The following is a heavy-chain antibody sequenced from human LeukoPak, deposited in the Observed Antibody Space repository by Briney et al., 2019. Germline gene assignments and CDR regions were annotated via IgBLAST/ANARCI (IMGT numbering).Heavy chain of an antibody. CDR3: ARYYLEGRSFDY. CDR1: GYTFTGYY. V-gene: IGHV1-2*02. Sequence: GSVKVSCMASGYTFTGYYMHWVRQAPGQGLEWMGWINPNSGGTNYAQKFQGRVTMTRDTSIRTAYMELSRLRSDDTAVYYCARYYLEGRSFDYWGQGTLVTVSS. J-gene: IGHJ4*02. CDR2: INPNSGGT. D-gene: IGHD3-10*01.